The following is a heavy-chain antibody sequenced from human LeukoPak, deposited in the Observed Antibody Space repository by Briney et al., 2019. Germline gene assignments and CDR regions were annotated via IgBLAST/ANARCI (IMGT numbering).Heavy chain of an antibody. J-gene: IGHJ4*02. CDR2: ISSSSSTI. D-gene: IGHD3-3*01. CDR1: GFTFSSYS. Sequence: GGSLRLSCAASGFTFSSYSMNWVRQAPGKGLEWVSYISSSSSTIYYADSVKGRFTISRDNAKNSLYLQMNSLRAEDTAVYYCARGRYSGVAYNFDYWGQGTLVTISS. V-gene: IGHV3-48*01. CDR3: ARGRYSGVAYNFDY.